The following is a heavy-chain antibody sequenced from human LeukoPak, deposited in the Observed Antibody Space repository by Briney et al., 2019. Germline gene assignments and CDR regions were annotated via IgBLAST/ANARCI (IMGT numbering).Heavy chain of an antibody. D-gene: IGHD5-18*01. CDR2: INHSGST. CDR3: ARGDTAMVWYYYYGMDV. V-gene: IGHV4-34*01. CDR1: GGSFSGYY. Sequence: SETLSLTCAVYGGSFSGYYWSWIRQPPGKGLEWIGEINHSGSTNYNPSLKSRVTISVDTSKNQFSLKLSSVTAAGTAVYYCARGDTAMVWYYYYGMDVWGQGTTVTVSS. J-gene: IGHJ6*02.